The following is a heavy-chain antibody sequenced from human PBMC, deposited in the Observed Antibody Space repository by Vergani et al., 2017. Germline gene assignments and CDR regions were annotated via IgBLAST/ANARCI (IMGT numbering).Heavy chain of an antibody. D-gene: IGHD2-8*01. V-gene: IGHV4-34*01. J-gene: IGHJ4*02. CDR1: GGSFSGYY. CDR3: ARDGGCTNGVCYRAFDY. CDR2: IYHSGST. Sequence: QVQLQQWGAGLLKPSETLSLTCAVYGGSFSGYYWSWIRQPPGKGLEWIGEIYHSGSTNYNPSLKSRVTISVDKSKNQFSLKLSSVTAADTAVYYCARDGGCTNGVCYRAFDYWGQGTLVTVSS.